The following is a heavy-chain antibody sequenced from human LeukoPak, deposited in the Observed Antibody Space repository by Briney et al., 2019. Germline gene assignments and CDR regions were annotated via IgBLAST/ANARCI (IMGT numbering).Heavy chain of an antibody. D-gene: IGHD4-17*01. CDR3: ATFYYGDYVGAFDI. CDR2: IYHSGST. J-gene: IGHJ3*02. CDR1: GYSISSGYY. V-gene: IGHV4-38-2*02. Sequence: PSETLSLTCTVSGYSISSGYYWGWIRQPPGKGLEWIGSIYHSGSTYYNPSLKSRVTISVDTSKNQFSLKLSSVTAADTAVYYCATFYYGDYVGAFDIWGQGTMVTVSS.